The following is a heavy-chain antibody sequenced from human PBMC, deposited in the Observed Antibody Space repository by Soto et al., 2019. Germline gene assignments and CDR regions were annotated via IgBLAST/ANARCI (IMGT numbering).Heavy chain of an antibody. J-gene: IGHJ3*01. V-gene: IGHV3-9*01. Sequence: EVQLVESGGGLVPPGRSLRLSCAAAGFTFADYGMHWVRQAPGKGLEWVSGINWNGETIEYADAVKGRFTISRDNAKNSLYLEMKSLRGDDTALYYCAKDRRPLQAEKDAFDFWGRGTMVTVSS. CDR3: AKDRRPLQAEKDAFDF. CDR2: INWNGETI. D-gene: IGHD1-1*01. CDR1: GFTFADYG.